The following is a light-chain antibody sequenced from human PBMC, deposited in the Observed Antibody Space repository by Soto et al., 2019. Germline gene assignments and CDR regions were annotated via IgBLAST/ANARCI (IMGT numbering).Light chain of an antibody. CDR1: QSVGSN. Sequence: DRVMTQSPATLSVSPGERATLSCRASQSVGSNLAWYQQKPGQAPRLLIYGASTRATGIPARLSRSGYGIEVSLTINSLQSEDLAGFSCPQYDNWFSLGAGTMVQIK. J-gene: IGKJ4*01. V-gene: IGKV3-15*01. CDR3: PQYDNWFS. CDR2: GAS.